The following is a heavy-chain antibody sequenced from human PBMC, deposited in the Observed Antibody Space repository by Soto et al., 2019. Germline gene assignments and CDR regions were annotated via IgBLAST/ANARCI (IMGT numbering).Heavy chain of an antibody. V-gene: IGHV1-18*01. Sequence: ASVKVSFKASGYTFTSYGISWVLQAPGQLVEWMGWISTHNGNTNYAQKFQGRVTMTTDTSTSTGYMELRSLRSDDTAVYYCARGWFGELRSYYYYYMDVWGKGTTVTVSS. D-gene: IGHD3-10*01. J-gene: IGHJ6*03. CDR3: ARGWFGELRSYYYYYMDV. CDR1: GYTFTSYG. CDR2: ISTHNGNT.